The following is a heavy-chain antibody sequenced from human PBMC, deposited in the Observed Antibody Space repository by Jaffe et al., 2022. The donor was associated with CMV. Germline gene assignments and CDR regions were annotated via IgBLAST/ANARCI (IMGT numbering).Heavy chain of an antibody. Sequence: QVQLVQSGAEVKKPGASVKVSCKASGYTFTSYYMHWVRQAPGQGLEWMGIINPSGGSTSYAQKFQGRVTMTRDTSTSTVYMELSSLRSEDTAVYYCARGLTTVTTYYGMDVWGQGTTVTVSS. V-gene: IGHV1-46*01. J-gene: IGHJ6*02. CDR3: ARGLTTVTTYYGMDV. CDR2: INPSGGST. CDR1: GYTFTSYY. D-gene: IGHD4-17*01.